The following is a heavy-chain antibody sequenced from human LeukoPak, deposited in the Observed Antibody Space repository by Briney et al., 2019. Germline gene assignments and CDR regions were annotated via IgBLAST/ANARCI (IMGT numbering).Heavy chain of an antibody. CDR3: VKSSSSWYEFVY. V-gene: IGHV3-64D*06. CDR1: GFTFSSYE. J-gene: IGHJ4*02. D-gene: IGHD6-13*01. CDR2: ISSNGGST. Sequence: GGSLRLSCAASGFTFSSYEMNWVRQAPGKGLEYVSAISSNGGSTYYADSVKGRFTISRDNSKNTLYLQMSSLRAEDTAVYYCVKSSSSWYEFVYWGQGTLVTVSS.